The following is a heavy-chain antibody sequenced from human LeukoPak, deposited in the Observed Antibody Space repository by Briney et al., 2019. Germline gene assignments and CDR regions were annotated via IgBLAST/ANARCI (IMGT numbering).Heavy chain of an antibody. J-gene: IGHJ6*02. CDR3: ARDGAEYCRGGSCYSVRYYGMDV. V-gene: IGHV4-4*02. CDR2: IYHSGST. Sequence: PSGTLSLTCAVSGGSISSSNWWSWVRQPPGKGLEWIGEIYHSGSTNYNPSLKSRVTISVDKSKNQFSLKLSSVTAADTAVYYCARDGAEYCRGGSCYSVRYYGMDVWGQGTTVTVSS. D-gene: IGHD2-15*01. CDR1: GGSISSSNW.